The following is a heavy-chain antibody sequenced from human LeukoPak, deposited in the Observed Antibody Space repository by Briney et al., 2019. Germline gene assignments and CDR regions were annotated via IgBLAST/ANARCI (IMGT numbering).Heavy chain of an antibody. J-gene: IGHJ5*02. CDR3: TTEYSSSYNWFNP. CDR1: GFTFSSHS. D-gene: IGHD6-6*01. V-gene: IGHV3-15*01. CDR2: IKSKTNGGTT. Sequence: PGGSLRLSCAASGFTFSSHSMNWVRQAPGKGLKWFGRIKSKTNGGTTDYPAPVKGRFTISRDDSKNTLYLQMNSLKIEDTAVYYCTTEYSSSYNWFNPWGQGTLVTVSS.